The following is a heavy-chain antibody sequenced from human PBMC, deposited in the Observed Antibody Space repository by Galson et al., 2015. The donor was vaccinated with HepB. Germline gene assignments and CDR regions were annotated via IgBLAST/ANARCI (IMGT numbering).Heavy chain of an antibody. CDR2: IYHLGNT. Sequence: SETLSLTCSVSGGSITGSHWWSWVRQPAGKGLEWIGEIYHLGNTNSNPSLKSRVTMSVDKSKNQFSLKVSSVIAADTAVYYCARTHTSGYYSPGLYFLDYWGQGILVTVSS. CDR3: ARTHTSGYYSPGLYFLDY. J-gene: IGHJ4*02. V-gene: IGHV4-4*02. D-gene: IGHD3-3*01. CDR1: GGSITGSHW.